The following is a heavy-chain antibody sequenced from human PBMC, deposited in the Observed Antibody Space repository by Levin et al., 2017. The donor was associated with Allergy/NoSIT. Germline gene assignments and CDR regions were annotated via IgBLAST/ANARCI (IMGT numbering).Heavy chain of an antibody. CDR1: GFSFSSEE. V-gene: IGHV3-48*03. Sequence: GGSLRLSCAASGFSFSSEEMTWFRQAPGTGLEWVSYISGPSTTIYYADSVKGRFTISRDNAKRAVYLQMNSLRVEDTAIYYCARLGVGASFDYWGQGVPVTVSS. CDR2: ISGPSTTI. J-gene: IGHJ4*02. D-gene: IGHD1-26*01. CDR3: ARLGVGASFDY.